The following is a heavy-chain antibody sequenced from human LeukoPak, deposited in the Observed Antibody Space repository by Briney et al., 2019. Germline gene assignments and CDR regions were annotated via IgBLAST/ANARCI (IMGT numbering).Heavy chain of an antibody. Sequence: GGSLRLSCAASGFTFSSYWMSWVRQAPGKGLERVANIKQDGSEKYYVDSVKGRFTISRDNAKNSLYLQMNSLRAEDTAVYYCARDLWYYDYVWGSYRHSLFDYWGQGTLVTVSS. CDR2: IKQDGSEK. D-gene: IGHD3-16*02. CDR3: ARDLWYYDYVWGSYRHSLFDY. CDR1: GFTFSSYW. V-gene: IGHV3-7*01. J-gene: IGHJ4*02.